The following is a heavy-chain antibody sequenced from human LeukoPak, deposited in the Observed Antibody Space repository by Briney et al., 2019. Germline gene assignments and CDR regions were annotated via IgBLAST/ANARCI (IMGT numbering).Heavy chain of an antibody. D-gene: IGHD6-19*01. J-gene: IGHJ4*02. CDR3: ARGDPRSGPLDY. CDR1: GGSISSSSYY. V-gene: IGHV4-39*07. Sequence: SETLSLTCTVSGGSISSSSYYWGWIRQPPGKGLEWIGSIYYSGSTYYNPSLKSRVTISVDRSKNQFSLKLSSVTAADTAVYYCARGDPRSGPLDYWGQGTLVTVSS. CDR2: IYYSGST.